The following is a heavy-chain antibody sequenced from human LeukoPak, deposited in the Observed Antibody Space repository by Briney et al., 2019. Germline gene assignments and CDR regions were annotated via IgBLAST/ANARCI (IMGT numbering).Heavy chain of an antibody. CDR2: ISSNGGST. V-gene: IGHV3-64*01. CDR1: GFTFSSYA. Sequence: GGSLRLSCAASGFTFSSYAMHWVRQAPGKGLEYVSAISSNGGSTYYANSVKGRFTISRDNSKNTLYLQMNSLRAEDTAVYYCATEAGYSSTRYDYWGQGTLVTVSS. D-gene: IGHD6-13*01. J-gene: IGHJ4*02. CDR3: ATEAGYSSTRYDY.